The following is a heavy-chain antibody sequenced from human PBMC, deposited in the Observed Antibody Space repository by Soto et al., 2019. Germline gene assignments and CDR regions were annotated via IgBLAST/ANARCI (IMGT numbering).Heavy chain of an antibody. J-gene: IGHJ4*02. D-gene: IGHD3-16*02. CDR1: GFTFSNYV. V-gene: IGHV3-23*01. CDR2: LSGSGGST. CDR3: AKDRMITFGGIIDQATFDY. Sequence: EVQLLESGGGLVQPGGSLRLSCAASGFTFSNYVMNWVRQAPGKGLEWVSALSGSGGSTYYAASVKGRFTISRDNSKNTLYMQMNSLRAEDTAVYYCAKDRMITFGGIIDQATFDYWGQGTLVTVSS.